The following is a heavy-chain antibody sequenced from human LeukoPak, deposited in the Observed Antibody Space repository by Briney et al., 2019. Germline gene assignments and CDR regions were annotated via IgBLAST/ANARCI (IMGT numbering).Heavy chain of an antibody. J-gene: IGHJ4*02. CDR1: GGSISSGGYS. D-gene: IGHD6-25*01. CDR3: ARVSGYFGGYYFDY. V-gene: IGHV4-30-2*01. CDR2: IYHSGST. Sequence: SETLSLTCAVPGGSISSGGYSWSWIRQPPGKGLEWIGYIYHSGSTYYNPSLKSRVTISVDRSKNQFSLKLSSVTAADTAVYYCARVSGYFGGYYFDYWGQGTLVTVSS.